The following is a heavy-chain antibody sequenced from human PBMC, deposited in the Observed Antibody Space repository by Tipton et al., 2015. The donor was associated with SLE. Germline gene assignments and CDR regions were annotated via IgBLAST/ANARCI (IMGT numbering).Heavy chain of an antibody. CDR2: IYYSGST. CDR1: GGSISSYY. Sequence: TLSLTCTVSGGSISSYYWSWIRQPPGKGLEWIGYIYYSGSTNYNPSLKSRVTISVDTSKNQFSLKLSSVTTEDTAMYYCAREGSSWYYFDDWGQGALVTVSS. V-gene: IGHV4-59*01. CDR3: AREGSSWYYFDD. D-gene: IGHD6-13*01. J-gene: IGHJ4*02.